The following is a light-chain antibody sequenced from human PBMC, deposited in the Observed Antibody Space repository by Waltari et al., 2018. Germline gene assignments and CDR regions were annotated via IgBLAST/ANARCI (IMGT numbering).Light chain of an antibody. CDR2: EAS. CDR3: QQRSNWPLT. CDR1: HSVSSY. J-gene: IGKJ4*01. Sequence: ETVLTQSPATLSLSPGEIAPPPCRASHSVSSYLAWYKQKPGQAPRLLIYEASNRVTGIPARFRGSGSGTDFTLTISSLEPEDFAVYYCQQRSNWPLTFGGGTKVEIK. V-gene: IGKV3-11*01.